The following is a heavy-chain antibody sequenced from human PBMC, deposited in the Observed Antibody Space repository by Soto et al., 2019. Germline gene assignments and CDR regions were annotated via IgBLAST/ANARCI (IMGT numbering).Heavy chain of an antibody. J-gene: IGHJ6*03. V-gene: IGHV1-46*01. CDR3: ASNRGSKDIVVVPAAYGSYYYYMDV. CDR2: INPSGGST. D-gene: IGHD2-2*01. Sequence: ASVKVSCKASGYTFTSYYMHWVRQAPGQGLEWMGIINPSGGSTNYAQKFQGRVTITADKSTSTAYMELSSLRSEDTAVYYCASNRGSKDIVVVPAAYGSYYYYMDVWGKGTTVTVSS. CDR1: GYTFTSYY.